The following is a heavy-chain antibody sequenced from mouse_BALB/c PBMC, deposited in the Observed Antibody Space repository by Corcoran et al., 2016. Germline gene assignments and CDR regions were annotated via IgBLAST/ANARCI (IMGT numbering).Heavy chain of an antibody. CDR2: IDPANGNT. J-gene: IGHJ1*01. CDR1: GFNIKDTY. D-gene: IGHD1-2*01. V-gene: IGHV14-3*02. CDR3: ASHYYGYWYFDV. Sequence: EVQLQQSGAELVKPGASVKLSCTASGFNIKDTYMHWVKQRPEQGLEWIGRIDPANGNTKYDPKFQGKATITADTSSNTAYLQLSSLTSEDTAVYYCASHYYGYWYFDVWGAGTTVTVSS.